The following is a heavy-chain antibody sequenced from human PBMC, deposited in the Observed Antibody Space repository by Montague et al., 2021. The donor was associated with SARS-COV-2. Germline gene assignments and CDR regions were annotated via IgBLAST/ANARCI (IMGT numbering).Heavy chain of an antibody. D-gene: IGHD2-15*01. V-gene: IGHV4-31*03. Sequence: TLSLTCTVSGGSIRSSGYYWTWIRQPPGKGLESIGYIYYSGTTYYNPSLESRLSISVHTSKNQFSLKLSSVTAADSAVYYCARGGRRISLGYLDSWGQGTLVTVSS. J-gene: IGHJ4*02. CDR2: IYYSGTT. CDR1: GGSIRSSGYY. CDR3: ARGGRRISLGYLDS.